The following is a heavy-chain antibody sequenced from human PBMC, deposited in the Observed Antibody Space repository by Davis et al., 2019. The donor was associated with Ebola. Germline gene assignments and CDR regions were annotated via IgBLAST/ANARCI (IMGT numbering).Heavy chain of an antibody. CDR1: GFTFSDYY. CDR2: ISSSGSTI. V-gene: IGHV3-11*01. D-gene: IGHD3-10*01. CDR3: AREGGYGSGSYYIY. Sequence: GESLKISCAASGFTFSDYYMSWIRQAPGKGLEWVSYISSSGSTIYYADSVKGRFTISRDNAKNSLYLQMNSLRAEDTAVYYCAREGGYGSGSYYIYWGQGTLVTVSS. J-gene: IGHJ4*02.